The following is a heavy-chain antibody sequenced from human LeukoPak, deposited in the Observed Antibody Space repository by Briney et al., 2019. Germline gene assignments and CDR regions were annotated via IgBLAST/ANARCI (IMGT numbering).Heavy chain of an antibody. CDR3: ARGLNDSWTGENY. J-gene: IGHJ4*02. D-gene: IGHD3-3*01. CDR1: GGSISTSNYY. Sequence: SETLSLTCTVSGGSISTSNYYWGWIRQPPGKGLEWIGNIFYSGSTYYGPSLKSRVTISLDTSKSQFSLKVRYVTAADTAVYYCARGLNDSWTGENYWGQGTLVTVSS. CDR2: IFYSGST. V-gene: IGHV4-39*07.